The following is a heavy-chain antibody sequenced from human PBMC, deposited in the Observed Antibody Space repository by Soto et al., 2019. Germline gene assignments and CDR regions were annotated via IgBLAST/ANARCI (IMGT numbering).Heavy chain of an antibody. CDR1: GYTFVNYE. Sequence: QVQLVQSGAEVKKPGASVKVSCKASGYTFVNYEINWVRQATGQGLEWLGWMNPHSGDTFYAQNFQDRVTMTRNTSITTAYMELNSLKSEDTAVYYCARQQAMDYWGQGTLVTVSS. CDR2: MNPHSGDT. J-gene: IGHJ4*02. V-gene: IGHV1-8*01. CDR3: ARQQAMDY.